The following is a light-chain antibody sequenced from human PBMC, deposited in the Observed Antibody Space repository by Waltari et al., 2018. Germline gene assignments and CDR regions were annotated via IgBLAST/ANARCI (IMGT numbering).Light chain of an antibody. CDR2: VNSDGSH. Sequence: QLVLTQSPSASASLGASVMLTCTLSSGHITTVIAWHQQQPGKGPRFLMKVNSDGSHRKGDDIPDRFSGSGSGPERYLTISSPQSEDEADYYCETGGHGTWVFGGGTKLTVL. CDR1: SGHITTV. V-gene: IGLV4-69*01. J-gene: IGLJ3*02. CDR3: ETGGHGTWV.